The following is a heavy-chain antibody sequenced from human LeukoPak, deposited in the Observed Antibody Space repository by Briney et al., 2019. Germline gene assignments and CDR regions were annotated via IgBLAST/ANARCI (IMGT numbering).Heavy chain of an antibody. D-gene: IGHD1-26*01. CDR2: IRYDGSNK. J-gene: IGHJ4*02. Sequence: GGSLRLSCAASGFTFSSYGMHWVGQAPGKGLEWVAFIRYDGSNKYYADSVKGRFTISRDNSKNTLYLQMNSLRAEDTAVYYCARLLVSGSYFNYWGQGTLVTVSS. V-gene: IGHV3-30*02. CDR1: GFTFSSYG. CDR3: ARLLVSGSYFNY.